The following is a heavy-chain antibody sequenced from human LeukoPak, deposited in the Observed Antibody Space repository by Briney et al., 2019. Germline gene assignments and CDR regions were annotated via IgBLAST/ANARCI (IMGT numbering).Heavy chain of an antibody. J-gene: IGHJ4*02. V-gene: IGHV4-4*02. CDR3: ARVMVGSSWYGGYYFDY. CDR1: GGSISSSNW. D-gene: IGHD6-13*01. Sequence: PSGTLSPTCAVSGGSISSSNWWSWVRQPPGKGLEWIGEIYHSGSTNYNPSLKSRVTISVDKSKNQFSLKLSSVTAADTAVYYCARVMVGSSWYGGYYFDYWGQGTLVTVSS. CDR2: IYHSGST.